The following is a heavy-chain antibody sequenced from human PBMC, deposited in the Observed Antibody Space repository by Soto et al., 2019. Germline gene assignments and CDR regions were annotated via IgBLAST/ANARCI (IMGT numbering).Heavy chain of an antibody. CDR1: GGSISSYY. Sequence: SETLSLTCTVSGGSISSYYWSWIRQPPGKGLEWIGYIYYSGSTNYNPSLKSRVTISVDTSKNQFSLKLSSVTAADTAVYYCARGSSGWSVYYYFDYWGQGTLVTVSS. J-gene: IGHJ4*02. CDR3: ARGSSGWSVYYYFDY. CDR2: IYYSGST. V-gene: IGHV4-59*01. D-gene: IGHD6-19*01.